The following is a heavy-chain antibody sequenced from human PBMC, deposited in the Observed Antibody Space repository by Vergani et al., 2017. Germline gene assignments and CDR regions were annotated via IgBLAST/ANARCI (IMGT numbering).Heavy chain of an antibody. CDR2: IWYDGSNK. D-gene: IGHD2-21*02. V-gene: IGHV3-33*01. Sequence: QVQLVESGGGVVQPGRSLRLSCAASGFTFSSYGMHWVRQAPGKGLEWVAVIWYDGSNKYYADSVKGRFTISRDNSKNTLYLQMNSLRAEDTAVYYCARDLMCSGDCSGVWGQGTTVTVSS. CDR3: ARDLMCSGDCSGV. J-gene: IGHJ6*02. CDR1: GFTFSSYG.